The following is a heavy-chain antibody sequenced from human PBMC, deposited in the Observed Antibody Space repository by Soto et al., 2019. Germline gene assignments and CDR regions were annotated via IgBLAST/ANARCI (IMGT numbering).Heavy chain of an antibody. J-gene: IGHJ4*02. CDR2: ISYDGSNK. CDR3: GKDKRAVLATAPFDY. CDR1: GFTFSSYG. V-gene: IGHV3-30*18. D-gene: IGHD2-21*02. Sequence: QVPLVESGGGVVQPGRSLRLSCAASGFTFSSYGMHWVRQAPGKGLEWVAVISYDGSNKYYADSVKGRFTISRDNSNNTMYLQMNSLRAEDTAVYYCGKDKRAVLATAPFDYWGQGNLVTVSS.